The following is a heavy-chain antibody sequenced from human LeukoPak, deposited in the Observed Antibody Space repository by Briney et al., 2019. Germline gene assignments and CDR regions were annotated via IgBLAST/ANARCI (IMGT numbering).Heavy chain of an antibody. J-gene: IGHJ4*02. V-gene: IGHV3-48*01. D-gene: IGHD3-22*01. CDR3: AKVRGFYYDDY. CDR1: GFTFSSYS. Sequence: GGSLRLSCAASGFTFSSYSMNWVRQAPGKGLEWVSYISSSSSTIYYADSVKGRFTISRDNAKNSLYLQMNSLRAEDTAVYYCAKVRGFYYDDYWGQGTLVTVSS. CDR2: ISSSSSTI.